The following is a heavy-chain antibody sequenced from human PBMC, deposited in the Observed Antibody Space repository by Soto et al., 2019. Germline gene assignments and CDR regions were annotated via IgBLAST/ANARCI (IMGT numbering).Heavy chain of an antibody. J-gene: IGHJ5*02. D-gene: IGHD3-3*01. V-gene: IGHV3-33*01. CDR3: AREYTIFGVVPPGWFDP. CDR2: IWYDGSNK. Sequence: GSLRLSCAASGFTFSSYGMHWVRQAPGKGLEWVAVIWYDGSNKYYADSVKGRFTISRDNSKNTLYLQMNSLRAEDTAVYYCAREYTIFGVVPPGWFDPWGQGTLVTVSS. CDR1: GFTFSSYG.